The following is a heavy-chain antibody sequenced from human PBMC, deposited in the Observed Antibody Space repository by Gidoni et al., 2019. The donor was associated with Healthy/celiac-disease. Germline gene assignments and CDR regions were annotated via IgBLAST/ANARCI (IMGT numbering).Heavy chain of an antibody. J-gene: IGHJ6*02. CDR3: ARDPLGLRYFDWLFPDYGMDV. D-gene: IGHD3-9*01. CDR1: GFTFSSYE. V-gene: IGHV3-48*03. CDR2: ISSSGSTI. Sequence: EVQLVESGGGLVQPGGSLRLSCAASGFTFSSYEMTWVRQAPGKGLEWVSDISSSGSTIYYADSVKGRFTISRDNAKNSLYLQMNSLRAEDTAVYYCARDPLGLRYFDWLFPDYGMDVWGQGTTVTVSS.